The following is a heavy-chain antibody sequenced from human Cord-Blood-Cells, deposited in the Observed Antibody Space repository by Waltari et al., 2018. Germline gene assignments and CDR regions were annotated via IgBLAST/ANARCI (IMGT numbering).Heavy chain of an antibody. CDR3: AREHDAFDI. D-gene: IGHD1-1*01. J-gene: IGHJ3*02. CDR2: INHSGST. V-gene: IGHV4-34*01. Sequence: QVQLQQWGAGLLKPSETLSPTCAVYGGSFSGSYGSWIRQPPGKGLEWIGEINHSGSTNYNPSLKSRVTISVDTSKNQFSLKLSSVTAADTAVYYCAREHDAFDIWGQGTMVTDSS. CDR1: GGSFSGSY.